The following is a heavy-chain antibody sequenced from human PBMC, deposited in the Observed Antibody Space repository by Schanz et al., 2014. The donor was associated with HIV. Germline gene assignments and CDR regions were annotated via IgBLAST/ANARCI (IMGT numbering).Heavy chain of an antibody. CDR3: ALSRPSGYGGSWYFDL. CDR1: GFTFRNYG. D-gene: IGHD2-15*01. V-gene: IGHV3-33*01. CDR2: IWHDGSSK. J-gene: IGHJ2*01. Sequence: QAQLVESGGGVVQPGRSLTLSCVGSGFTFRNYGMHWVRQAPGKGLEWVAVIWHDGSSKYYGDSVKGRFTISRDNSKNTLYLQMNSLRAEDTAVYYCALSRPSGYGGSWYFDLWGRGTLVAVSS.